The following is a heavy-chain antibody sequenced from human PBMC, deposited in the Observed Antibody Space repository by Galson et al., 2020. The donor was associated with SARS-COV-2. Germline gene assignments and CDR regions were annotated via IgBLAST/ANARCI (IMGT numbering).Heavy chain of an antibody. CDR2: ISNDGSNK. J-gene: IGHJ4*02. V-gene: IGHV3-30*18. CDR3: AKATSGGAVSGPDY. Sequence: SLKISCAASGFTFSTYGMHWVRQAPGKGLEWVAVISNDGSNKYYADSVKGRFTVSRDNSKNTLYLQMNSLRTEDTAVYYCAKATSGGAVSGPDYWGQGTLVTVSS. D-gene: IGHD6-19*01. CDR1: GFTFSTYG.